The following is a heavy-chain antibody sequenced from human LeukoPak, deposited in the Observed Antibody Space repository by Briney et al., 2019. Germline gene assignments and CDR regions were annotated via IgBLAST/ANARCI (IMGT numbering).Heavy chain of an antibody. V-gene: IGHV4-4*09. CDR1: GVSINTYY. J-gene: IGHJ4*02. Sequence: SETLSLTCTVSGVSINTYYASWIRQAPGRGLEFIGFIYNGGNTNYNPSLKSRATISVDTSNNQFSLRLTSVTAADTAMYYCAAGPWELDFWGQGTLVTVSS. CDR2: IYNGGNT. CDR3: AAGPWELDF. D-gene: IGHD1-26*01.